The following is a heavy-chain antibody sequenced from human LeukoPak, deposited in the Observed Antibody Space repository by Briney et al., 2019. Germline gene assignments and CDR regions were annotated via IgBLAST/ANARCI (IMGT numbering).Heavy chain of an antibody. J-gene: IGHJ3*02. CDR3: ARGPDAFDI. Sequence: GGSLRLSCAASGFTFDDYSMHWVRQAPGRGLEWVSLISRDGDNTYYADSVKGRFTISRDNAKNSLYLQMNSLRAEDTAVYYCARGPDAFDIWGQGTMVTVSS. CDR1: GFTFDDYS. CDR2: ISRDGDNT. V-gene: IGHV3-43*01.